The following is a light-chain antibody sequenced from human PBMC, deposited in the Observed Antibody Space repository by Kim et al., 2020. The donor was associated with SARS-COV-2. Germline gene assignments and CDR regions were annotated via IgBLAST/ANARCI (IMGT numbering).Light chain of an antibody. Sequence: SSELPQDPVVSVALGQTVVITCQGDSLGLYYSAWYQRRPGHAPLLVLYAQNKRPSGIPDRFSGSSSGNATSLTITGAQAEDEADYYCQSRDSSGDHLTFGGGTQLTVL. CDR2: AQN. CDR3: QSRDSSGDHLT. CDR1: SLGLYY. J-gene: IGLJ2*01. V-gene: IGLV3-19*01.